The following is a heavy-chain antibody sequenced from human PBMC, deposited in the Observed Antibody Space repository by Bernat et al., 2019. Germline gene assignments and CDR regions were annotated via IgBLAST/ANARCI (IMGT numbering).Heavy chain of an antibody. CDR3: TTDCSGGSCESLAPMDV. Sequence: EERMVKPGNALLKHGGYLGLSCEASGFTFSIAWMSWVRQAPGKGLEWVGRIKSKSDGGTTDHAAPVKGRFTISRDDSRSTLYLQLNSLKIEDTAVYYCTTDCSGGSCESLAPMDVWG. V-gene: IGHV3-15*02. CDR1: GFTFSIAW. D-gene: IGHD2-15*01. J-gene: IGHJ6*02. CDR2: IKSKSDGGTT.